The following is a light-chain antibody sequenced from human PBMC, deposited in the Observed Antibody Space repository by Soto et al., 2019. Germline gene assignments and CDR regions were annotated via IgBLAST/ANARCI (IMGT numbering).Light chain of an antibody. J-gene: IGKJ1*01. V-gene: IGKV3-15*01. CDR2: CAS. CDR1: QSLNRD. CDR3: QQYNNWPGT. Sequence: IVMTQSPATLSMSPVERATLSCRASQSLNRDLAWYQQKPGQSPRLLIFCASIRATGIPARFSGSGSGTEFTLTIGSLQSEDCALYYCQQYNNWPGTFGQGTKVDIK.